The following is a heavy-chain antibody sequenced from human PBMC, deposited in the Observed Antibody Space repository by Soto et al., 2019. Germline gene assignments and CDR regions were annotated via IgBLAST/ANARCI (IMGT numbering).Heavy chain of an antibody. Sequence: PGGSRRLSCAASGFIFTSYSMNWVRQAPGKGLEWVSSISSSSSYIYYADSVKGRFTISRDNAKNSLYLQMSSLRAEDTAVYYCARDSGSSSDYYGMDVWGQGTTVTVSS. CDR2: ISSSSSYI. CDR1: GFIFTSYS. D-gene: IGHD6-13*01. V-gene: IGHV3-21*01. J-gene: IGHJ6*02. CDR3: ARDSGSSSDYYGMDV.